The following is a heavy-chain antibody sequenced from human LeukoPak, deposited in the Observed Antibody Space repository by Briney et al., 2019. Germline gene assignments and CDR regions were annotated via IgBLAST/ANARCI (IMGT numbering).Heavy chain of an antibody. J-gene: IGHJ4*02. D-gene: IGHD5-12*01. V-gene: IGHV6-1*01. CDR1: GDSVSSNSVA. Sequence: SQTLSLTCAISGDSVSSNSVAWVWIRQSPSRGLEWLGRTYYRSKWYSDYAVSVESRLTINPDTSNNRFSLQLNSVTPEDTGVYYCARLAVATTQGFDYWGQGTLVTVSS. CDR3: ARLAVATTQGFDY. CDR2: TYYRSKWYS.